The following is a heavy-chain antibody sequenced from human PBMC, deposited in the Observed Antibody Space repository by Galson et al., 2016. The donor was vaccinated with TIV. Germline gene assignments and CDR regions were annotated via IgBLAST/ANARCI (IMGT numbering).Heavy chain of an antibody. CDR2: IDVSGNT. CDR1: GGSIRSQS. V-gene: IGHV4-4*07. D-gene: IGHD3-10*01. J-gene: IGHJ6*03. CDR3: AREKVWGGREAGSEAFPYSFFMDV. Sequence: ETLSLTCTVSGGSIRSQSWSWIRQPAGKGLEWIGRIDVSGNTDYSPSLKSRVTMSQDTSNNQFSIRPISLTAADTAVYYCAREKVWGGREAGSEAFPYSFFMDVWGKGTTVTISS.